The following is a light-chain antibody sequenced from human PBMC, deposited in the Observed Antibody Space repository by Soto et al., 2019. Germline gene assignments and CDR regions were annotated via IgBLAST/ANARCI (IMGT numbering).Light chain of an antibody. CDR1: SSDIGAYDY. CDR2: EVN. CDR3: FSFTNTSNHV. Sequence: QSALTQPASLSGSPGQSITISCTGTSSDIGAYDYVSWFQQHPGKAPKLMISEVNNRPSGVSNRFSGSKSGNTAYLTISGLQVDDEADYFCFSFTNTSNHVLGNGTKVTVL. V-gene: IGLV2-14*01. J-gene: IGLJ1*01.